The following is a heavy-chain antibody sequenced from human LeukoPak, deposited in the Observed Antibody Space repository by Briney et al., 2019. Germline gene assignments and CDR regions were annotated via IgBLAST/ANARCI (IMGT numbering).Heavy chain of an antibody. V-gene: IGHV4-34*01. CDR1: GRSFSGYY. J-gene: IGHJ4*02. CDR2: ITHSGIT. CDR3: ARPLGPAGSYNY. D-gene: IGHD3-10*01. Sequence: SETLSLTCAVYGRSFSGYYWTWIRQPPGKGLEWFGEITHSGITNYNPSLKSRVTISLDTSKKQLSLKLSSVTAADTAVYYCARPLGPAGSYNYWGQGTLVTVSS.